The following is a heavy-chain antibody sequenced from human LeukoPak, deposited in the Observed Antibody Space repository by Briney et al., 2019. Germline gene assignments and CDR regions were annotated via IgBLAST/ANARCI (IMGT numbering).Heavy chain of an antibody. CDR3: ARGGSYYGSGNYYHY. D-gene: IGHD3-10*01. J-gene: IGHJ4*02. V-gene: IGHV1-8*02. CDR1: GYTFTSYY. Sequence: ASVKVSCKASGYTFTSYYMHWVRQAPGQGLEWMGWMNPNSGNTGYAQKFQGRVTMTRNTSISTAYMELSSLRSEDTAVYYCARGGSYYGSGNYYHYWGQGTLVTVSS. CDR2: MNPNSGNT.